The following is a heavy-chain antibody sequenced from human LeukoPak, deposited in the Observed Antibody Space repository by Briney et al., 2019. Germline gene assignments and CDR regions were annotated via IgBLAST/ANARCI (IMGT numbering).Heavy chain of an antibody. V-gene: IGHV3-23*01. D-gene: IGHD3-10*01. CDR1: GFTFSSYG. CDR2: ISGSGGST. CDR3: ARAGFTFSDYFGSFFDY. Sequence: GGSLRLSCEASGFTFSSYGMRWVRQAPGKGLEWVSGISGSGGSTYYADSVKGRFAISRDNSKNTLYLQMNSLRAEDTAVYYCARAGFTFSDYFGSFFDYWGQGTLVTVSS. J-gene: IGHJ4*02.